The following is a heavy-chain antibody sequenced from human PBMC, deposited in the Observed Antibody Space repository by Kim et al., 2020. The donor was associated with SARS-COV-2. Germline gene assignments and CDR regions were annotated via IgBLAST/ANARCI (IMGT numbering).Heavy chain of an antibody. CDR3: AREYKDYYGSGSYYDDA. Sequence: GGSLRLSCAASGFTFSSYGMHWVRQAPGKGLEWVAVISYDGSNKYYADSVKGRFTISRDNYKNTLYLQMNSLRAEDTAVYYCAREYKDYYGSGSYYDDA. V-gene: IGHV3-33*05. J-gene: IGHJ3*01. D-gene: IGHD3-10*01. CDR2: ISYDGSNK. CDR1: GFTFSSYG.